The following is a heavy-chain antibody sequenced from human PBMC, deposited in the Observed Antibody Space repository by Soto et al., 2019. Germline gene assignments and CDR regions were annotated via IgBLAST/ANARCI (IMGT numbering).Heavy chain of an antibody. V-gene: IGHV3-23*01. CDR1: GFTFSSYA. D-gene: IGHD3-10*01. Sequence: GGSLRLSCAASGFTFSSYAMSWVRQAPGKGLEWVSAISGSGGSTYYADPVKGRFTISRDNSKNTLYLQMNSLRAEDTAVYYCAKVGGYSEYYFDYWGQGTLVTVSS. CDR2: ISGSGGST. CDR3: AKVGGYSEYYFDY. J-gene: IGHJ4*02.